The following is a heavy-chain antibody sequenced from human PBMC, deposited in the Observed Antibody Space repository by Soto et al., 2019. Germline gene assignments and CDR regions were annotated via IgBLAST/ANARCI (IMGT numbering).Heavy chain of an antibody. Sequence: PGGSLRLSCAASGFTFSSYSMNWVRQAPGKGLEWVSSISSSSSYIYYADSVKGRFTISRDNAKNSLYLQMNSLRAEDTAVYYCARDLRGDYEFDAFDIWGQGTMVTVSS. V-gene: IGHV3-21*01. CDR2: ISSSSSYI. CDR3: ARDLRGDYEFDAFDI. J-gene: IGHJ3*02. D-gene: IGHD4-17*01. CDR1: GFTFSSYS.